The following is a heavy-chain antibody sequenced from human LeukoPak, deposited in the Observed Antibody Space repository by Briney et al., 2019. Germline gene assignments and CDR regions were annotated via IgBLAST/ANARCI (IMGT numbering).Heavy chain of an antibody. CDR2: IYYSGST. CDR3: ARSRGDYPDY. Sequence: NPSETLSLACTVSGGSISSSSYYWSWIRQPPGKGLEWIGYIYYSGSTNYNPSLKSRVTISVDTSKNQFSLKLSSVTAADTAVYYCARSRGDYPDYWGQGTLVTVSS. CDR1: GGSISSSSYY. V-gene: IGHV4-61*01. J-gene: IGHJ4*02.